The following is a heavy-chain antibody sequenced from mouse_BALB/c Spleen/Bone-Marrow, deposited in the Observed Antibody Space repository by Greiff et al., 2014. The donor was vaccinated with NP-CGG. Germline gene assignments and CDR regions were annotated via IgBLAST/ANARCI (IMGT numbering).Heavy chain of an antibody. D-gene: IGHD4-1*01. CDR2: INPSTGYT. Sequence: VQLQQSGAELAKPGASVKMSCKASGYTFTSYWMQWVKQRPGQGLEWIGYINPSTGYTEYNQKFKDKATLTADKSSSTAYMQLSSLTSEDSAVYYCARDWDYWYFDVWGAGTTVTVSS. CDR3: ARDWDYWYFDV. V-gene: IGHV1-7*01. J-gene: IGHJ1*01. CDR1: GYTFTSYW.